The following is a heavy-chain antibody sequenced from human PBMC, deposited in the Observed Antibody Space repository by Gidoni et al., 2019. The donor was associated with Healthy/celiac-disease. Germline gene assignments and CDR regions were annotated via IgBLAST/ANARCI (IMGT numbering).Heavy chain of an antibody. V-gene: IGHV4-34*01. Sequence: QVQLQQWGAGLLKPSETLSLTCAVYGGSFSGYYWSWIRQPPGKGLEWIGEINHSGITNYNPSLKSRVTISVDTSKNQFSLKLSSVTAADTAVYYCAGRTYCGGDCYSWYGMDVWGQGTTVTVSS. D-gene: IGHD2-21*02. J-gene: IGHJ6*02. CDR3: AGRTYCGGDCYSWYGMDV. CDR2: INHSGIT. CDR1: GGSFSGYY.